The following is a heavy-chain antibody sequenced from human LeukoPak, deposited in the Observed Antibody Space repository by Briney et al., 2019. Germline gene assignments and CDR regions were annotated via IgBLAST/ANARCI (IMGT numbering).Heavy chain of an antibody. J-gene: IGHJ3*02. V-gene: IGHV5-51*01. CDR1: GHSFFRHW. D-gene: IGHD3-22*01. CDR3: ARRMAYNYELSAGGAFDM. Sequence: GAPLKISCNGAGHSFFRHWIGWVRPVPGKGLEWMGLIYIADSDARYSPSFQGQVTLSADKFTSTAYLQWNTLKPSDTAMYYCARRMAYNYELSAGGAFDMWGQGTMVTVSS. CDR2: IYIADSDA.